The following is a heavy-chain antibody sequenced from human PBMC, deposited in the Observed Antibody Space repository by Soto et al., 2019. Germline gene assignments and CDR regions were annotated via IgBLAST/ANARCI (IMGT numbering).Heavy chain of an antibody. D-gene: IGHD5-12*01. CDR2: INSDGSST. CDR1: GFTFSSYW. CDR3: ARDESGYVGWYYYYGMDV. Sequence: GGSLRLSCAASGFTFSSYWMHWVRQAPGKGLVWVSRINSDGSSTSYADSVKGRFTISRDNAKNTLYLQMNSLRAEDTAVYYCARDESGYVGWYYYYGMDVWGQGTTVTVSS. J-gene: IGHJ6*02. V-gene: IGHV3-74*01.